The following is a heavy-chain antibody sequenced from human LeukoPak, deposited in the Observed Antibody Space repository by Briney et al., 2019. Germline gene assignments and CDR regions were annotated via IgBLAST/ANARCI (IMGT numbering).Heavy chain of an antibody. Sequence: GGSLRLSCAASGFTLSSYGMHWVRQAPGKGLEWVAFIRYDGSNKYYADSVKGRFTISRDNSKNTLYLQMNSLRAEDTAVYYCAKGSNYYDSSGLDYWGQGTLVTVSS. CDR2: IRYDGSNK. D-gene: IGHD3-22*01. J-gene: IGHJ4*02. CDR1: GFTLSSYG. V-gene: IGHV3-30*02. CDR3: AKGSNYYDSSGLDY.